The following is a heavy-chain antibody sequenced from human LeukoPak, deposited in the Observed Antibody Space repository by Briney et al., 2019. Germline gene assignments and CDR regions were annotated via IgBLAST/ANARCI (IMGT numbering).Heavy chain of an antibody. V-gene: IGHV4-34*01. J-gene: IGHJ4*02. CDR2: INHSGST. Sequence: PSETLSLTCAVYGGSFSGYYRSWIRQPPGKGLEWIGEINHSGSTNYNPSLKSRVTISVDTSKNQFSLKLSSVTAADTAVYYCARGRRSLPAYWGQGTLVTVSS. D-gene: IGHD3-3*01. CDR3: ARGRRSLPAY. CDR1: GGSFSGYY.